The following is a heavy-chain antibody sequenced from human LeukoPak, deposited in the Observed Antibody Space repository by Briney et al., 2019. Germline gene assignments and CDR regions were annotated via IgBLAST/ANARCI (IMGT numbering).Heavy chain of an antibody. V-gene: IGHV3-23*01. D-gene: IGHD6-13*01. J-gene: IGHJ3*02. CDR1: GFTFSSYA. CDR3: ATPQQRDGFDI. CDR2: ISGSGGST. Sequence: GGSLRLSCAASGFTFSSYAMSWVRQAPGEGLEWVSAISGSGGSTYYADSVKGRFTISRDNSKNTLYLQMSSLRAEDTAVYYCATPQQRDGFDIWGQGTMVTVSS.